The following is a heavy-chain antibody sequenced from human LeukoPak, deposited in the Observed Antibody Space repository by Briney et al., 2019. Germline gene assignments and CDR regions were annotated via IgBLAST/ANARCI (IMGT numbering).Heavy chain of an antibody. CDR1: GYTFTSYG. CDR2: ISAYNGNT. J-gene: IGHJ4*02. Sequence: GASVKVSCKASGYTFTSYGISWVRQAPGQGLEWMGWISAYNGNTSYAQKLQGRVTMTTDTSTSTAYMELRSLRSDDTAVYYCARDARNGIRYYYDSSGYPRYIDYWGQGTLVTVSS. V-gene: IGHV1-18*01. D-gene: IGHD3-22*01. CDR3: ARDARNGIRYYYDSSGYPRYIDY.